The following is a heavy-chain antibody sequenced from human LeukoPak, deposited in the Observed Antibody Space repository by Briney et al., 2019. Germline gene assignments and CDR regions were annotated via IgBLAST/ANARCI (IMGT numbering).Heavy chain of an antibody. Sequence: GGSLRLSCAASGFTFSSYGMSWVRQAPGKGLEWVSAISGSGGSTYYADSVKGRFTISRDNAKNSLYLQMNSLRAEDTAVYYCARPPGYCSGGSCYSLYGYWGQGTLVTVSS. V-gene: IGHV3-23*01. J-gene: IGHJ4*02. D-gene: IGHD2-15*01. CDR3: ARPPGYCSGGSCYSLYGY. CDR2: ISGSGGST. CDR1: GFTFSSYG.